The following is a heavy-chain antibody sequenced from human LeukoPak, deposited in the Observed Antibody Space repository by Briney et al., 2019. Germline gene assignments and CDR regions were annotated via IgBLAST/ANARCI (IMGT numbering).Heavy chain of an antibody. J-gene: IGHJ4*02. D-gene: IGHD5-12*01. V-gene: IGHV1-69*13. Sequence: SVKVSCKASGGTFSSYAISWVRQAPGQGLEWMGGIIPIFGTANYAQKFQGRVTITADESTSTAYMELSSLRSEDTAVYYCARTLRGYDWSYFDYRGQGTLVTVSS. CDR1: GGTFSSYA. CDR2: IIPIFGTA. CDR3: ARTLRGYDWSYFDY.